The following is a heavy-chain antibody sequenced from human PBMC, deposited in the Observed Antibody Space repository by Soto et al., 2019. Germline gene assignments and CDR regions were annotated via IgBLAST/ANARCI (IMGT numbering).Heavy chain of an antibody. D-gene: IGHD3-10*01. CDR3: ARKTDSIPSGGDG. V-gene: IGHV3-53*04. CDR1: GFAVRHNY. J-gene: IGHJ6*04. Sequence: EVQLLESGGGLVEPGGSLRLSCTASGFAVRHNYMTWVRQAPGKGLEWVSLIYSGGDTAYADSVKGRFTISRHTSQNTLYLQMNSLRAEGTAVYYCARKTDSIPSGGDGWGKGTGVTVSS. CDR2: IYSGGDT.